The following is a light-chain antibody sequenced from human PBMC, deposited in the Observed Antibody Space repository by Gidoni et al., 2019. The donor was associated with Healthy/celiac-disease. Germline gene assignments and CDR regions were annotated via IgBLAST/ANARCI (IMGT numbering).Light chain of an antibody. CDR2: EVS. CDR1: SSDVGSYNL. V-gene: IGLV2-23*02. J-gene: IGLJ2*01. CDR3: CSYAGSSSV. Sequence: SAPTQPPSVSGSPGQSITISCTGTSSDVGSYNLVSWYQQHPGKAPKLMIYEVSKRPSGVSNRFSGSKSGNTASLAISGLQAEDEADYYCCSYAGSSSVFGGGTKLTVL.